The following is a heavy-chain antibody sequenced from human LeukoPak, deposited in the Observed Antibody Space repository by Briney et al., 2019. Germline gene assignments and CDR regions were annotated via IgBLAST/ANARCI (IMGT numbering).Heavy chain of an antibody. J-gene: IGHJ5*02. V-gene: IGHV4-61*02. CDR3: VRGPYGSGISNWFDP. CDR1: GGSISSDNYS. D-gene: IGHD3-10*01. Sequence: SETLSLTCTVSGGSISSDNYSWSWIRQPAGKGLEWIGRVHTSGSTNYNPSLKSRVTISVDTSKNQFSLKLTSVSAADTAVYYCVRGPYGSGISNWFDPWGRGTQVIVSS. CDR2: VHTSGST.